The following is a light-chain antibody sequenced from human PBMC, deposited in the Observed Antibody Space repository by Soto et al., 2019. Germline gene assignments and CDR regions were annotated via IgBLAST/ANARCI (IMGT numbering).Light chain of an antibody. CDR2: EVS. Sequence: QSALTQPPSVSGSPGQSVTISCTGTSSDIGYHNRVSWYQQPPGTAPKLMIYEVSTRYSGVPDRFSGSKSGITASLTISGLQAEDEADYYCSSFASSATLAFGGGTKLTVL. V-gene: IGLV2-18*02. J-gene: IGLJ3*02. CDR1: SSDIGYHNR. CDR3: SSFASSATLA.